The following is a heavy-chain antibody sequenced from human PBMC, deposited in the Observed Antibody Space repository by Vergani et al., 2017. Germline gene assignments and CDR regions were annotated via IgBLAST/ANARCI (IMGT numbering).Heavy chain of an antibody. V-gene: IGHV3-9*01. Sequence: EVQLVESGGGLVQPGRSLRLSCAASGFTFDDYAMHWVRQAPGKGLEWVSGISWNSGTLGYGDSVKGRFTISRDNAKNSLNLQMNSLRIEDTALYYCAKVSAPETYGGEAFDIWGQGTMVTVSS. CDR1: GFTFDDYA. J-gene: IGHJ3*02. CDR3: AKVSAPETYGGEAFDI. D-gene: IGHD3-10*01. CDR2: ISWNSGTL.